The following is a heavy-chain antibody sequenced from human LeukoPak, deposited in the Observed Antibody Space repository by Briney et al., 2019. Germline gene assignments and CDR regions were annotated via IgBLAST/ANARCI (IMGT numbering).Heavy chain of an antibody. CDR1: GYSLSSGYF. CDR3: ARRRDTYGSDPFDF. Sequence: SETLSLTCSVSGYSLSSGYFWGWIRQSAGKGLEWIGYYHNGRTNYNPSLNDRVTISIDTPMAQFSLILNSVTAADAAVYYCARRRDTYGSDPFDFWGRGSLVIVTS. J-gene: IGHJ4*02. CDR2: YHNGRT. D-gene: IGHD3-10*01. V-gene: IGHV4-38-2*02.